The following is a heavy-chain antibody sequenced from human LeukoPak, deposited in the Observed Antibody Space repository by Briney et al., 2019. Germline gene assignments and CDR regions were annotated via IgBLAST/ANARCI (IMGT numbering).Heavy chain of an antibody. J-gene: IGHJ3*02. CDR3: ARATSKGHAFDI. V-gene: IGHV3-74*01. CDR1: GFTFSSYG. Sequence: GGSLRLSCAASGFTFSSYGMYWVRQAPGKGLVRVSRINSDGSSTSYADSVKGRFTISRDNAKNTLYLQMNSLRAEDTAVYYCARATSKGHAFDIWGQGTMVTVSS. D-gene: IGHD3-16*01. CDR2: INSDGSST.